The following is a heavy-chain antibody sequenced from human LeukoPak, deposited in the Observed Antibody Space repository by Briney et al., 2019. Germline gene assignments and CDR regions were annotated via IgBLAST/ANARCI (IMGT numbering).Heavy chain of an antibody. V-gene: IGHV4-59*01. D-gene: IGHD3-3*01. CDR3: ARGSFWSGYYPYFDY. CDR1: GGSINSYY. Sequence: SETLSLTCTVSGGSINSYYWSWIRQPPGKGLEWIGYIYYSGNTNYNPSLKSRVTISIDTSKNQFSLKLSSVTAADTAVYYCARGSFWSGYYPYFDYWGQGTLVTVSS. J-gene: IGHJ4*02. CDR2: IYYSGNT.